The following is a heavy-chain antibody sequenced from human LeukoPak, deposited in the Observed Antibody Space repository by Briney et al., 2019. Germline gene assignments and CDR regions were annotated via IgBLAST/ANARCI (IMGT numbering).Heavy chain of an antibody. V-gene: IGHV4-34*01. CDR2: INHSGST. D-gene: IGHD1-7*01. CDR3: ARGTRGNWNYPFDY. CDR1: GGSISSYY. J-gene: IGHJ4*02. Sequence: PSETLSLTCTVSGGSISSYYWSWIRQPPGKGLEWIGEINHSGSTNYNPSLKSRVTISVDTSKNQFSLKLSSVTAADTAVYYCARGTRGNWNYPFDYWGQGTLVTVSS.